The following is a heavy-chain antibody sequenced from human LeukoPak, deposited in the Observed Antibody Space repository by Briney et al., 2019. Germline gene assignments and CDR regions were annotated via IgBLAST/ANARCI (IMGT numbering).Heavy chain of an antibody. D-gene: IGHD6-13*01. CDR2: IRYDGDNK. Sequence: GGSLRLSCAASGFTFGSCGMHWVRQAPGKGLEWVAFIRYDGDNKYYADSVKGRFTISRDNSKNTLYLQMNSLKTEDTAVYLCARVAAPRSNDYWGQGTLVTVSP. J-gene: IGHJ4*02. CDR3: ARVAAPRSNDY. V-gene: IGHV3-30*02. CDR1: GFTFGSCG.